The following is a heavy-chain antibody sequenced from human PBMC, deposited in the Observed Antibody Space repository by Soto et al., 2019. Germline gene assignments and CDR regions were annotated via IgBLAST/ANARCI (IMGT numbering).Heavy chain of an antibody. Sequence: QVQLVESGGGVAQPGRSLRLSCVVSGFTFTSYAMHWVRQAPGKGLDWVAVTWYDGSEKYYADSVRGRFAISRDNPKNTLYLELDNLRAEDTAVYYCAGDRARSSSYYLDLWGRGTLVTVSA. V-gene: IGHV3-33*01. CDR2: TWYDGSEK. CDR3: AGDRARSSSYYLDL. D-gene: IGHD6-13*01. CDR1: GFTFTSYA. J-gene: IGHJ4*02.